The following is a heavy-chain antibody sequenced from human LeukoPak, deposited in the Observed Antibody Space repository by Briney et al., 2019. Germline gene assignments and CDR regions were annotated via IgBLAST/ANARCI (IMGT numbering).Heavy chain of an antibody. V-gene: IGHV4-59*01. D-gene: IGHD3-22*01. J-gene: IGHJ4*02. CDR2: VYNSGIT. Sequence: GSLRLSCSASGFTFGSYAMGWIRQPPGKGLEGIGYVYNSGITNYNPSLRSRVTISVDTSKNQFSLKLNSVTAADTAVYYCARVRLSSGYSNWGQGTLVTVSS. CDR1: GFTFGSYA. CDR3: ARVRLSSGYSN.